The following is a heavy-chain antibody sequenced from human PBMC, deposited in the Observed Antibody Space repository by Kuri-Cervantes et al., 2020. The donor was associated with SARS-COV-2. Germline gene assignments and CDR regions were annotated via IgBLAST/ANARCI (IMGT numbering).Heavy chain of an antibody. CDR1: GFTFSSYG. Sequence: GGSLRLSCAASGFTFSSYGMHWVRQAPGKGLEWVAVISYDGSNKYYADSVKGRFTISRDNSKNTLYLQMNSLRAEDRALYYCARAHTFLERSSDAFDIWGQGTMVTVSS. J-gene: IGHJ3*02. CDR2: ISYDGSNK. CDR3: ARAHTFLERSSDAFDI. V-gene: IGHV3-30*03. D-gene: IGHD3-3*01.